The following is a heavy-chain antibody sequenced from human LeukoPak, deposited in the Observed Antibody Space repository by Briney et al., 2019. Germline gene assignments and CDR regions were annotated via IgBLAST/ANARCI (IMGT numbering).Heavy chain of an antibody. Sequence: SETLSLTCSVSGGSISSNSYYWGWIRQPPGKGLEWMGSFYYSGSTYYNPSLKSRVTISVDTSKNQFSLKLSSVTAADTAVYYCASYTAMVFWDYWGQGTLVTVSS. J-gene: IGHJ4*02. D-gene: IGHD5-18*01. CDR2: FYYSGST. V-gene: IGHV4-39*07. CDR1: GGSISSNSYY. CDR3: ASYTAMVFWDY.